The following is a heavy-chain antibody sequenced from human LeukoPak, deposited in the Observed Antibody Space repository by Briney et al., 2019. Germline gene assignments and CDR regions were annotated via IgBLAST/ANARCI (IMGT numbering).Heavy chain of an antibody. CDR1: GHTFTSYY. D-gene: IGHD2-8*01. Sequence: GASVKVSCKASGHTFTSYYMHWVRQAPGQGLEWMGIINPSGGSTSYAQKFQGRVTMTRDTSISTAYMELSRLRSDDTAVYYCARGGRYCTNGVCYVSYWGQGTLVTVSS. CDR2: INPSGGST. J-gene: IGHJ4*02. CDR3: ARGGRYCTNGVCYVSY. V-gene: IGHV1-46*01.